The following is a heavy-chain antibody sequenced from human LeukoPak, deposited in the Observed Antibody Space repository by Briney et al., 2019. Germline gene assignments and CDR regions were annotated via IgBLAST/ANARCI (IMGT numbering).Heavy chain of an antibody. Sequence: PGGSLRLSCAASGFTFSSYAMSWVRQAPGKGLGWVSAISGSGSSTYYADSVKGRFSISRDTSKNTLYLQMNGLRAEDTAVYYCAKVAVRGVTITGFDYWGQGTLVTVSS. V-gene: IGHV3-23*01. CDR3: AKVAVRGVTITGFDY. CDR2: ISGSGSST. J-gene: IGHJ4*02. D-gene: IGHD3-10*01. CDR1: GFTFSSYA.